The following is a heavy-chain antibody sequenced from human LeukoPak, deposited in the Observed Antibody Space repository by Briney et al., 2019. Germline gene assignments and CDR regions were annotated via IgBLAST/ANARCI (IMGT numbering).Heavy chain of an antibody. V-gene: IGHV1-2*02. CDR1: GYTFTGYY. CDR3: ARATYCSSTSCPQRWFDP. J-gene: IGHJ5*02. CDR2: INPNSGGT. Sequence: ASVKVSCKASGYTFTGYYMHWVRQAPGQGLEWMGWINPNSGGTNYAQKFQGRVTMTRDTSISTAYMELSRLRSDDTAVYYCARATYCSSTSCPQRWFDPWGQGTLVTVSS. D-gene: IGHD2-2*01.